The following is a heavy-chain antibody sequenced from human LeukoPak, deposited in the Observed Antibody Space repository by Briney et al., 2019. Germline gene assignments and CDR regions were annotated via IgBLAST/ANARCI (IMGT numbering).Heavy chain of an antibody. D-gene: IGHD6-19*01. J-gene: IGHJ4*02. CDR2: TYYRSKWYS. CDR1: GDSVSTNTAA. CDR3: VRYTGWFYFDY. V-gene: IGHV6-1*01. Sequence: SQTLSLTCAISGDSVSTNTAAWSRIRQSPSRGLEWLGRTYYRSKWYSDYAVSVRGRITIDPDTSKNQFSLQLTSVTPEDTAVYYCVRYTGWFYFDYWGQGTLVTVSS.